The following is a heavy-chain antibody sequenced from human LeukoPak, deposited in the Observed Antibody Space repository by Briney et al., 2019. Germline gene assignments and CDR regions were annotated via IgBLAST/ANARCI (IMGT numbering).Heavy chain of an antibody. V-gene: IGHV3-21*01. CDR3: ARDYSSGWYYFDY. D-gene: IGHD6-19*01. CDR2: ISSSRSYI. CDR1: GFTFSSYS. Sequence: PGGSLRLSCAASGFTFSSYSMNWVRQAPGKGLEWVSSISSSRSYIYYADSVKGRFTISRDNAKNSLYLQMNSLRAEDTAVYYCARDYSSGWYYFDYWGQGTLVTVSS. J-gene: IGHJ4*02.